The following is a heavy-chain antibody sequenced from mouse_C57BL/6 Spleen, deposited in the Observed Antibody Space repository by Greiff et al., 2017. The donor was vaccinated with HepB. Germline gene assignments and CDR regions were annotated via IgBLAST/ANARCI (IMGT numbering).Heavy chain of an antibody. J-gene: IGHJ2*01. CDR1: GFTFSSYA. Sequence: EVQRVESGGGLVKPGGSLKLSCAASGFTFSSYAMSWVRQTPEKRLEWVATISDGGSYTYYPDNVKGRFTISRDNAKNNLYLQMSHLKSEDTAMYYCAREDYGNYDYFDYWGQGTTLTVSS. D-gene: IGHD2-1*01. V-gene: IGHV5-4*01. CDR2: ISDGGSYT. CDR3: AREDYGNYDYFDY.